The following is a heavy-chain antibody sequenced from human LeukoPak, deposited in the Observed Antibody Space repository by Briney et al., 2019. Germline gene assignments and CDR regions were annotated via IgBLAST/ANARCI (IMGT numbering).Heavy chain of an antibody. CDR2: INPNSGDT. Sequence: ASVKVSCKASGYTFTGYYMHWVRQAPGQGLEWMGRINPNSGDTTYAQKFQGWVTMTRDTSISTAYMELSRLRSDDTAVYYCARAGPTYYDFWSGYNWFDPWGQGTLVTVSS. J-gene: IGHJ5*02. D-gene: IGHD3-3*01. CDR1: GYTFTGYY. CDR3: ARAGPTYYDFWSGYNWFDP. V-gene: IGHV1-2*04.